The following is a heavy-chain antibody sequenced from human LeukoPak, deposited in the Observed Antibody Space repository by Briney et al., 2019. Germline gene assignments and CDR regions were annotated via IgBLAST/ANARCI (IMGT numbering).Heavy chain of an antibody. CDR3: AREYYYDSSYSPWYFDL. V-gene: IGHV1-69*06. CDR2: IIPIFGTA. J-gene: IGHJ2*01. CDR1: GGTFSNYA. Sequence: GASVKVSCKASGGTFSNYAISWVRQAPGQGLEWMGRIIPIFGTAKSAQKFQGRVTIIADKSTSTAYMELSSLTSEDTAVYYCAREYYYDSSYSPWYFDLWGRGTLVTVSS. D-gene: IGHD3-22*01.